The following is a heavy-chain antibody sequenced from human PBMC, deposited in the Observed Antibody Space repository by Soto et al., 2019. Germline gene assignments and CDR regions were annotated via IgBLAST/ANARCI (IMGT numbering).Heavy chain of an antibody. CDR2: ISSSGSTI. V-gene: IGHV3-11*01. CDR1: GFTFSDYY. Sequence: QVQLVESGGGLVKPGGSLRLSCAASGFTFSDYYMSWIRQAPGKGLEWDSYISSSGSTIYYADSVKGRFTISRDNAKNSLYLQMNSLRAEDTAVYYFAREIPRLDIVVVPAASPGAFDIWGQGTMVTVSS. CDR3: AREIPRLDIVVVPAASPGAFDI. D-gene: IGHD2-2*03. J-gene: IGHJ3*02.